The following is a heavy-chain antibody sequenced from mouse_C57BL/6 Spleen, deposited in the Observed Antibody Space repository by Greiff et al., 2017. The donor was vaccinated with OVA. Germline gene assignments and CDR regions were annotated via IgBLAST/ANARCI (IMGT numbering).Heavy chain of an antibody. V-gene: IGHV1-19*01. CDR1: GYTFTDYY. Sequence: VQLQQSGPVLVKPGASVKMSCKASGYTFTDYYMNWVKQSHGKSLEWIGVINPYNGGTSYNQKFKGKATLTVDKSSSTAYMELSSLTSEDSAVYYCALYDYGGGWFAYWGQGTLVTVSA. J-gene: IGHJ3*01. D-gene: IGHD2-4*01. CDR2: INPYNGGT. CDR3: ALYDYGGGWFAY.